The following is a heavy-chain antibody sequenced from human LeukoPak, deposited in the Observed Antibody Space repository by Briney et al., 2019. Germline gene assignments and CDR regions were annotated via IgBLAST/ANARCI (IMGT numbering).Heavy chain of an antibody. D-gene: IGHD2-15*01. CDR3: ARRCSGGSCYSSPFDI. CDR2: IYYSGST. V-gene: IGHV4-59*08. Sequence: SETLSLTCSVSGGSISSYYWSWIRQPPGKGLEWIGYIYYSGSTNYNPSLKSRVTISVDTSKNQFSLKLSSVTSADTAVYYCARRCSGGSCYSSPFDIWGQGTMVTVSS. CDR1: GGSISSYY. J-gene: IGHJ3*02.